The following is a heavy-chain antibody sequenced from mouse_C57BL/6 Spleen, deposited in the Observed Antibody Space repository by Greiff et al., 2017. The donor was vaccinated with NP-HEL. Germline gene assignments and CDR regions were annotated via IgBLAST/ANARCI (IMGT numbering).Heavy chain of an antibody. V-gene: IGHV1-72*01. CDR2: IDPNSGGT. CDR3: ARYYYSNYYFDY. Sequence: QVQLKQPGAELVKPGASVKLSCKASGYTFTSYWMHWVKQRPGRGLEWIGRIDPNSGGTKYNEKFKSKATLTVDKPSSTAYMQLSSLTSEDSAVYYCARYYYSNYYFDYWGQGTTLTVSS. D-gene: IGHD2-5*01. CDR1: GYTFTSYW. J-gene: IGHJ2*01.